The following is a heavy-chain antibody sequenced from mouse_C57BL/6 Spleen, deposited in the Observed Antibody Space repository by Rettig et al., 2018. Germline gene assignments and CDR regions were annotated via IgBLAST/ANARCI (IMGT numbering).Heavy chain of an antibody. CDR2: INTYSGVP. J-gene: IGHJ4*01. Sequence: KQAPGKGLKWMGWINTYSGVPTYVDDFKGRFAFSLETSASTAYLQIKNLKNEDTATYFCARGGRGYGMDYWGQGTSVTVSS. V-gene: IGHV9-3*01. D-gene: IGHD3-3*01. CDR3: ARGGRGYGMDY.